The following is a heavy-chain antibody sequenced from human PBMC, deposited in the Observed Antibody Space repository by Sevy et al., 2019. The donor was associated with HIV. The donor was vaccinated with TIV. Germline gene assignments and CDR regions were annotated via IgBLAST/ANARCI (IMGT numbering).Heavy chain of an antibody. J-gene: IGHJ4*02. CDR3: ASQRGGYERLYYFEY. D-gene: IGHD5-12*01. V-gene: IGHV3-48*01. CDR1: GFSFSIYS. CDR2: MSNTGSTI. Sequence: GGSLRLSCAASGFSFSIYSMNWVRQAPGRGLEWVSYMSNTGSTIHYADSVKGRFTISRDNAKNSLYLQMNSLRAEDTAVYYCASQRGGYERLYYFEYWGQGTLVTVSS.